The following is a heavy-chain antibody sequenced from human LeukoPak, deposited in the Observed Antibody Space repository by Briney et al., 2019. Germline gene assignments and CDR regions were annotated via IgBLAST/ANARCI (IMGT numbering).Heavy chain of an antibody. CDR3: ARSEGRCSSTSRYAGLGY. CDR2: IYYSGST. CDR1: GGSISNYY. V-gene: IGHV4-59*08. J-gene: IGHJ4*02. D-gene: IGHD2-2*01. Sequence: PSETLSLTCTVSGGSISNYYWSWIRQPPGKGLEWIGYIYYSGSTNYNPSLKSRVTISVDTSKNQFSLKLSSVTAADTAVYYCARSEGRCSSTSRYAGLGYWGQGTLVTVSS.